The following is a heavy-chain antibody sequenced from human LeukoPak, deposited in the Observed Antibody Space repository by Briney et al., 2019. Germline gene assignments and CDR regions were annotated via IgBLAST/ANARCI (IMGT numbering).Heavy chain of an antibody. Sequence: GGSLRLSCVASGFTFSSYALHWLRQAPGKGLEWVAVISADGTEKYYADSVKGRFTTSRDNSQNTLYLQMNSLRTEDTAVYYCARDAPYSGGCCAFDIWGQGTMVTVSS. CDR2: ISADGTEK. J-gene: IGHJ3*02. CDR1: GFTFSSYA. CDR3: ARDAPYSGGCCAFDI. D-gene: IGHD6-19*01. V-gene: IGHV3-30-3*01.